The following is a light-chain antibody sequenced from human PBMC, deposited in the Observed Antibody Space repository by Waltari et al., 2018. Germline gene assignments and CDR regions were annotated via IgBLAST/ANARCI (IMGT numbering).Light chain of an antibody. Sequence: SSELTQDPAVSVALGQTVRIKCQGDSLRSYYASRYQQKPGQAPVLVIYDKNNRPSGIPDRFSGSSSGNTASLTITGAQAEDEADYYCNSRDSSGNHRFGGGTKLTVL. CDR1: SLRSYY. J-gene: IGLJ2*01. CDR2: DKN. V-gene: IGLV3-19*01. CDR3: NSRDSSGNHR.